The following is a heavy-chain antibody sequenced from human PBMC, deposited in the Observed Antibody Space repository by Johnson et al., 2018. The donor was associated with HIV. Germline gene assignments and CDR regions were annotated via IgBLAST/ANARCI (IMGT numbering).Heavy chain of an antibody. CDR2: ISGSGGST. CDR3: AREGEGYSSSWYDAFDI. J-gene: IGHJ3*02. D-gene: IGHD6-13*01. V-gene: IGHV3-23*04. CDR1: GFTFSNAW. Sequence: VQLVESGGELVQPGGSLRLSCVASGFTFSNAWMHWVRQAPGKGLEWVSAISGSGGSTYYADSVRGRYILSRDNSKNTLYLQMNSLRAEDTAVYYCAREGEGYSSSWYDAFDIWGQGTMVTVSS.